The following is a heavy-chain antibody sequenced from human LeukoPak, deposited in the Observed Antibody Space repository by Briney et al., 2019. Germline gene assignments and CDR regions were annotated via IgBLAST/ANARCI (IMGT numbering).Heavy chain of an antibody. D-gene: IGHD4-23*01. CDR2: INQDGSAR. Sequence: PGGSLRLSCAASGFTFSSYAMSWVRQAPGKGLEWVANINQDGSARFYVDSVKGRFTISRDNAKNSLYLQMNSLRAEDTALYYCARDSGGGRFDYWGQGTLVTV. CDR3: ARDSGGGRFDY. CDR1: GFTFSSYA. J-gene: IGHJ4*02. V-gene: IGHV3-7*01.